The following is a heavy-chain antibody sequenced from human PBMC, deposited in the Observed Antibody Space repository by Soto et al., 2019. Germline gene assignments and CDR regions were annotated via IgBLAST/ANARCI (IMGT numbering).Heavy chain of an antibody. CDR3: ARDYGPDSSGWYYFDF. V-gene: IGHV3-30-3*01. D-gene: IGHD6-19*01. Sequence: GGSLRLSCAASGFTFSTYSLHWVRQAPGKGLEWVSVMYCDGSKTYYADSVKGRFTVSSDNSKNTLYLQMNSLRAEDTAVYYCARDYGPDSSGWYYFDFWGQGTLVTVSS. CDR2: MYCDGSKT. J-gene: IGHJ4*02. CDR1: GFTFSTYS.